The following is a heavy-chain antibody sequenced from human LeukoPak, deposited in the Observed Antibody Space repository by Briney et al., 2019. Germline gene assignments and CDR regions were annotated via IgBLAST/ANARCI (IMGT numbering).Heavy chain of an antibody. CDR3: ARELWLAPGWFDP. CDR2: ISYDGSNK. Sequence: GGSLRLSCEASGFTFSSYAMHWVRQAPGQGLEWVAVISYDGSNKNYADSVKGRFTISRDNSKNTMYLQMNSLRAEDTAVYYCARELWLAPGWFDPWGQGTLVTVSS. J-gene: IGHJ5*02. D-gene: IGHD6-19*01. V-gene: IGHV3-30*01. CDR1: GFTFSSYA.